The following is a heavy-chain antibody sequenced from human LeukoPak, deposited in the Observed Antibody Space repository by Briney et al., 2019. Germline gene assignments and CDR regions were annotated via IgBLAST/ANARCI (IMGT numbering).Heavy chain of an antibody. CDR2: ISYDGSNK. D-gene: IGHD1-26*01. CDR1: GFIFSSYS. V-gene: IGHV3-30*03. Sequence: GGSLRLSCAASGFIFSSYSMNWVRQAPGKGLEWVAVISYDGSNKDYADSVKGRFTISRDNSKNTLYLQMNSLRAEDTADCLVRGGTYHSDFDYWGQGTLVTVSS. CDR3: RGGTYHSDFDY. J-gene: IGHJ4*02.